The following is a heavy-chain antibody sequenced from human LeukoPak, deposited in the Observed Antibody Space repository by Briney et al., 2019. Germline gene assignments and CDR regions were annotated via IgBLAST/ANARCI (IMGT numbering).Heavy chain of an antibody. D-gene: IGHD1-26*01. CDR3: ARDKIVGATHFDY. CDR1: GFTFSGYW. V-gene: IGHV3-7*01. J-gene: IGHJ4*02. Sequence: GGSLRLSCAASGFTFSGYWMNWVRQAPGKGLEWVANIKQDGSEKFYVDSVKGRFTISRDNAKNSLYLQMNSLTAEDTAVYYCARDKIVGATHFDYWGQGTLVTVSS. CDR2: IKQDGSEK.